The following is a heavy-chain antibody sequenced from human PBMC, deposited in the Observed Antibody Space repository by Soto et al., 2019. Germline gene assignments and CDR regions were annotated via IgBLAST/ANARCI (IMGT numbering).Heavy chain of an antibody. D-gene: IGHD3-9*01. CDR3: ARGWGYESTGYYSAY. CDR1: GGTFSRHA. J-gene: IGHJ4*02. CDR2: SIPIFGTA. Sequence: QLQLVQSGAEVRKPGSSVKVACKASGGTFSRHAISWVRQAPGQGLEWMGGSIPIFGTANQAQKFHVRVTIIADESTSTVYLELSSLRSEDTDISYCARGWGYESTGYYSAYWGQGFLVIVS. V-gene: IGHV1-69*01.